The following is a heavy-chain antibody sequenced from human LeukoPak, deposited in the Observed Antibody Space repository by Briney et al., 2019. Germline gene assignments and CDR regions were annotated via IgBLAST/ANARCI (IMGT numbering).Heavy chain of an antibody. V-gene: IGHV1-2*02. CDR2: INPNSGGT. J-gene: IGHJ3*02. CDR3: ARDPSPIVVVVADAFDI. D-gene: IGHD2-15*01. CDR1: GYTFTGYY. Sequence: PWASVKVSCKASGYTFTGYYMHWVRQAPGQGLEWMGWINPNSGGTNYAQKFQGRVTMTRDTSISTAYMELSRLRSDDTAVYYCARDPSPIVVVVADAFDIWGQGTMVTVSS.